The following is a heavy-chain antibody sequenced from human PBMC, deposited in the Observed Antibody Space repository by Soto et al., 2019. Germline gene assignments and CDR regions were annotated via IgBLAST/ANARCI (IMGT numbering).Heavy chain of an antibody. V-gene: IGHV3-74*01. CDR1: GFTFSTYW. D-gene: IGHD5-12*01. CDR2: INSDGSTT. Sequence: EVQLVESGGGLVQPGGSLSLSCAAPGFTFSTYWMHWVRQVPGKGLVWVARINSDGSTTSYADSVKGRFTISRDNAKNTLVLQMNRLRAEDTAVYYCAGGVATLLAWGQGTLVTVSS. CDR3: AGGVATLLA. J-gene: IGHJ5*02.